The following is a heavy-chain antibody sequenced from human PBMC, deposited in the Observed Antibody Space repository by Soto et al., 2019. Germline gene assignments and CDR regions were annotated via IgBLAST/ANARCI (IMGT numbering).Heavy chain of an antibody. D-gene: IGHD6-19*01. Sequence: ASVKVSCKASGYTFTSYGISWVRQAPGQGLEWMGWISAYNGNTNYAQKLQGRVTMTTDTSTSTAYMELRSLRSDDTAVYYCARDLSTQWLVLNYFGCWGKGTLVTVSS. CDR2: ISAYNGNT. CDR1: GYTFTSYG. CDR3: ARDLSTQWLVLNYFGC. V-gene: IGHV1-18*01. J-gene: IGHJ4*02.